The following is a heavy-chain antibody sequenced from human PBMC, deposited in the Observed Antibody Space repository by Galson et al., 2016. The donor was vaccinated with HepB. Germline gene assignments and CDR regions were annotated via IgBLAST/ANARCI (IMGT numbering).Heavy chain of an antibody. V-gene: IGHV3-23*01. CDR2: ISGGGAGT. CDR1: GFTFSNCA. Sequence: SLRLSCAASGFTFSNCAMTWVRQAPGKGLEWVSGISGGGAGTYYADSVKGRFTISRDNSKNTLYLQMNSLRPEDTALYYCAKGKGDDTSVLYYYGMDVWGQGTTVTVSS. CDR3: AKGKGDDTSVLYYYGMDV. D-gene: IGHD3-22*01. J-gene: IGHJ6*02.